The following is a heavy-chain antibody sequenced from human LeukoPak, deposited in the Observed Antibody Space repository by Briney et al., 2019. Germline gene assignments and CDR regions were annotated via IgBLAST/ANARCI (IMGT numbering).Heavy chain of an antibody. CDR3: ALVRGVIIVDY. CDR2: IYHSGST. V-gene: IGHV4-38-2*01. J-gene: IGHJ4*02. Sequence: SETQSLTCAVSGYSISSGYYWGWIRQPPGKGLEWIGSIYHSGSTYYNPSLKSRVTISVDTSKNQFSLKLSSVTAADTAVYYCALVRGVIIVDYWGQGTLVTVSS. CDR1: GYSISSGYY. D-gene: IGHD3-10*01.